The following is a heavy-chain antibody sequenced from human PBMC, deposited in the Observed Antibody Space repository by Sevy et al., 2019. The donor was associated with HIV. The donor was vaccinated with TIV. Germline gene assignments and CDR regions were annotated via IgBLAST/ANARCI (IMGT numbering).Heavy chain of an antibody. Sequence: GESLKISCKGSGYSFTSYWIGWVRQMPGKGLEWMGIIYPGDSDTRYSPSFQGQVTISADKSISTAYLQWSSLKASDTAMYYCARLYPLVYGGKGGFDPWGQRTLVTVSS. J-gene: IGHJ5*02. D-gene: IGHD4-17*01. CDR1: GYSFTSYW. CDR2: IYPGDSDT. CDR3: ARLYPLVYGGKGGFDP. V-gene: IGHV5-51*01.